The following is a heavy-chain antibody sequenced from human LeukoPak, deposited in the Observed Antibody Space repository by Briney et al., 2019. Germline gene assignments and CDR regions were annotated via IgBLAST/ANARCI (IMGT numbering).Heavy chain of an antibody. V-gene: IGHV3-48*03. Sequence: GGSLRLSCAASGFTFSSYEMNWVRQAPGKGLEWVSYISSSGSTIYYADSVKGRFTISRDNAKNTLYLQMNSLRAEDTAVYYCARGYGSGRYFDYWGQGTLVTVSS. CDR1: GFTFSSYE. CDR2: ISSSGSTI. J-gene: IGHJ4*02. D-gene: IGHD3-10*01. CDR3: ARGYGSGRYFDY.